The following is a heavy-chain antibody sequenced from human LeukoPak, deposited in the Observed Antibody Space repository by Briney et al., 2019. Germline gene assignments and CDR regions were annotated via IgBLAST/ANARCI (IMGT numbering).Heavy chain of an antibody. CDR3: AKGAGPPWFDP. CDR2: IYYSGST. CDR1: GGSISSSSYY. D-gene: IGHD6-19*01. V-gene: IGHV4-39*07. Sequence: SETLSLTCTVSGGSISSSSYYWGWIRQPPGKGLEWIGSIYYSGSTYYNPSLKSRVTISVDTSKNQFSMKLSSVTAADTAVYYCAKGAGPPWFDPWGQGTLVTVSS. J-gene: IGHJ5*02.